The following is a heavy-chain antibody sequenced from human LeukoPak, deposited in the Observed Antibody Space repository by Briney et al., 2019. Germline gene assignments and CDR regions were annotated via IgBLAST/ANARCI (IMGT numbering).Heavy chain of an antibody. Sequence: PGGSLRLSCVASGFTFSSYAMSWVRQAPGKGLEWVSAISGSGGRTYYADSVKGRFTISRDNSKNTLYLQMNSLRAEDTAVYYCAKFFMVQGVIFDYWGQGTLVTVSS. CDR3: AKFFMVQGVIFDY. D-gene: IGHD3-10*01. CDR2: ISGSGGRT. CDR1: GFTFSSYA. J-gene: IGHJ4*02. V-gene: IGHV3-23*01.